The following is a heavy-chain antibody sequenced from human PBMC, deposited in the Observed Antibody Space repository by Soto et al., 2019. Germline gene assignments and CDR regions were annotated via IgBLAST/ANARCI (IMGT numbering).Heavy chain of an antibody. CDR2: ISGSDGST. V-gene: IGHV3-23*01. CDR3: AKEPVGPDWYFDL. J-gene: IGHJ2*01. CDR1: GFTFSTYA. Sequence: PGGSLRLSCAASGFTFSTYAMSWVRQAPGRGLEWVSAISGSDGSTYYADSVKGRFTVSRDNSKNTLYLQMNSLRAEDTAVYNCAKEPVGPDWYFDLWGRGTLVTVSS.